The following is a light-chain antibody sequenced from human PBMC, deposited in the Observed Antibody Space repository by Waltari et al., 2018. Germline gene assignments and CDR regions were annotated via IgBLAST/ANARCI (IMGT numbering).Light chain of an antibody. CDR2: KAS. V-gene: IGKV1-5*03. J-gene: IGKJ2*01. CDR1: QFIDGSW. CDR3: QQYASYLGT. Sequence: DIQMTQSPSTLSATVGDRVTITCRASQFIDGSWVAWYKQKSGKAPKLLIHKASTLHTGVPSRFSGSGSGTEFTLTISSLQPDDFATYYCQQYASYLGTFGQGTKLEIK.